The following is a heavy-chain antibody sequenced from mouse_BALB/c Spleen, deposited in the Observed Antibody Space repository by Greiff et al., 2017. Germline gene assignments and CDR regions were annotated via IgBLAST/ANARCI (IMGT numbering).Heavy chain of an antibody. CDR3: TRDGTTRLPAWFDY. CDR2: IYPGGGYT. J-gene: IGHJ3*01. CDR1: GYTFTNYW. D-gene: IGHD1-2*01. Sequence: QVQLQQSGAELVRPGTSVKISCKASGYTFTNYWLGWVKQRPGHGLEWIGDIYPGGGYTNYNEKFKGQATLTADTSSSTAYMQLSSLTSEDSAVYYCTRDGTTRLPAWFDYWGQGTLVTVAA. V-gene: IGHV1-63*02.